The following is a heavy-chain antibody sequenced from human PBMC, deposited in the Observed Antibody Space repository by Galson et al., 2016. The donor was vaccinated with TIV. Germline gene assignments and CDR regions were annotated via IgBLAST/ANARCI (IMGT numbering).Heavy chain of an antibody. D-gene: IGHD5/OR15-5a*01. CDR2: IYGSGSP. CDR3: ARVQRGSSLVSYYYYLDV. J-gene: IGHJ6*03. V-gene: IGHV4-31*03. CDR1: GESIGRSDYY. Sequence: TLSLTCSVSGESIGRSDYYWSWIRQNPGKGLEWIGYIYGSGSPYYNSALKRRVTMSVGTSKNQFSLKLTSMTAADTAVYYCARVQRGSSLVSYYYYLDVWGKGTTVIVSS.